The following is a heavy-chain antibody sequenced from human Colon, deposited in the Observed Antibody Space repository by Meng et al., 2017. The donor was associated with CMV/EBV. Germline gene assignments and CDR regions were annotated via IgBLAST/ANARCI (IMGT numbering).Heavy chain of an antibody. V-gene: IGHV3-7*01. CDR2: IKDDGSAA. D-gene: IGHD3-16*01. CDR1: GFTFRNFW. J-gene: IGHJ4*02. Sequence: GGSLRLSCVASGFTFRNFWMNWVRQAPGTGLEWVANIKDDGSAAYYANSVKGRFTISRDNAKNSLYLQMNSLRAEDTAVYYCARVLNLLMITFGGPSSASFDYWGQGTLVTVSS. CDR3: ARVLNLLMITFGGPSSASFDY.